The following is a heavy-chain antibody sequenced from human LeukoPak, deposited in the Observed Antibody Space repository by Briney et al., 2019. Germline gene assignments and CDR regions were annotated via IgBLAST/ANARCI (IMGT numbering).Heavy chain of an antibody. J-gene: IGHJ4*02. CDR1: GGTFSSYA. D-gene: IGHD2-15*01. Sequence: SVKVSCKASGGTFSSYAISWVRQAPGQGLEWMGGIIPIFGTANYAQKLQGRVTMTTDTSTSTAYMELRSLRSDDTAVYYCARDGEIGYCSGGSCPQDYWGQGTLVTVSS. V-gene: IGHV1-69*05. CDR3: ARDGEIGYCSGGSCPQDY. CDR2: IIPIFGTA.